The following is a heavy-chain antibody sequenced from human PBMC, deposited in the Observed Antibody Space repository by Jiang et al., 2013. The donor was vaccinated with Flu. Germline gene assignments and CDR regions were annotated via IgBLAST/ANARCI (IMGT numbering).Heavy chain of an antibody. CDR3: ARDPPGISSTIDI. D-gene: IGHD2/OR15-2a*01. CDR1: GDSVSSNSAA. V-gene: IGHV6-1*01. Sequence: QTLSLTCAISGDSVSSNSAAWNWIGQSPSRGLEWLGRTYYRSKWYYNYAESVKSRITINPDTSKNQFSLQLNSVTPEDTAVYYCARDPPGISSTIDIWGQGTRVTVSS. J-gene: IGHJ3*02. CDR2: TYYRSKWYY.